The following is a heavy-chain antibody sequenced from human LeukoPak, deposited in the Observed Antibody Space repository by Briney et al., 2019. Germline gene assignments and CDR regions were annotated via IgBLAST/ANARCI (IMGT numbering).Heavy chain of an antibody. CDR2: IYQTGNT. D-gene: IGHD2-21*01. CDR1: GGSITNYY. J-gene: IGHJ4*02. Sequence: SETLSLTCTVSGGSITNYYWSWIRQPPGKGLEWITYIYQTGNTDYNPSLKSRVAISLDTSKNQFSLQLSSVTAADTAVYYCARHEFASPFDSWGQGTLVTVSS. CDR3: ARHEFASPFDS. V-gene: IGHV4-59*08.